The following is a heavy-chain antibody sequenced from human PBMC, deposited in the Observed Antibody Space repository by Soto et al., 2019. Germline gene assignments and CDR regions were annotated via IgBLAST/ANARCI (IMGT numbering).Heavy chain of an antibody. J-gene: IGHJ4*02. CDR1: GYSLSDLS. D-gene: IGHD2-2*01. Sequence: GASVKVSCKVSGYSLSDLSIHWVRQAPGKGLEWMGGLDAEDGETIYAQKLQGRGTMTEDTSTDTAYMELSSLTSEDTAMYYCATLPRTIERTPVAIWSFDSWGQVTTDTVSS. V-gene: IGHV1-24*01. CDR3: ATLPRTIERTPVAIWSFDS. CDR2: LDAEDGET.